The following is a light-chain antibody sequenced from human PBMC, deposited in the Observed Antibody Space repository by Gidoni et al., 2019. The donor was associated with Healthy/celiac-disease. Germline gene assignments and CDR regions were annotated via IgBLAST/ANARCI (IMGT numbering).Light chain of an antibody. CDR3: QQYGSSPMYT. V-gene: IGKV3-20*01. J-gene: IGKJ2*01. Sequence: EIVLTQSPGTLSLSPGERATPSCRASQSVSSSYLAWYQQKPGQAPRLLIYGASSRASGIPDRFSGSGSGTDFTLTISRLEPEDFAAYYCQQYGSSPMYTFGQGTKLEIK. CDR1: QSVSSSY. CDR2: GAS.